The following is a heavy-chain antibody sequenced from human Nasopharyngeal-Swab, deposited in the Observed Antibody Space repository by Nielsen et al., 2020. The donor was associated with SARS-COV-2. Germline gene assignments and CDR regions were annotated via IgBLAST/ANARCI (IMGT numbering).Heavy chain of an antibody. J-gene: IGHJ6*03. D-gene: IGHD6-19*01. V-gene: IGHV3-53*01. Sequence: LSLTCAASGFTVSSNYMSWVRQAPGKGLEWVSVIYSGGSTYYADSVKGRFTISRDNAKNSLYLQMNSLRAEDTAVYYCARVPSIAVAGTLLPYYYYMDVWGKGTTVTVSS. CDR2: IYSGGST. CDR1: GFTVSSNY. CDR3: ARVPSIAVAGTLLPYYYYMDV.